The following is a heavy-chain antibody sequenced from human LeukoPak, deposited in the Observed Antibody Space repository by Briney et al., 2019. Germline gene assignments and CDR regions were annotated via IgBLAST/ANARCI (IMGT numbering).Heavy chain of an antibody. J-gene: IGHJ6*03. Sequence: PGGSLRLSCAASGFTFSSYGMHWVRQAPGQGLEWMGWIHPNSGGTNYAQKFQGRVTMTRDTSISTAYMELSRLRSDDTAVYYCARGDYDILTGSDYYYMDVWGKGTTVTVSS. CDR1: GFTFSSYG. CDR2: IHPNSGGT. CDR3: ARGDYDILTGSDYYYMDV. V-gene: IGHV1-2*02. D-gene: IGHD3-9*01.